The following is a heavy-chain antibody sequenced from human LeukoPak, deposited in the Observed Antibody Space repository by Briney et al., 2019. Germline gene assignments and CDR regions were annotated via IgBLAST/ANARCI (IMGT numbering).Heavy chain of an antibody. CDR3: VRATAGFDY. CDR2: IGTAGDT. V-gene: IGHV3-13*04. J-gene: IGHJ4*02. Sequence: GGSLRLSCAASGLTFSSCDMHWVRQATGKGLEWVSMIGTAGDTYYPASVKGRFTISRANAKNSLYLQMNSLRAGDTAVYYSVRATAGFDYWGQGTLVTVSS. CDR1: GLTFSSCD.